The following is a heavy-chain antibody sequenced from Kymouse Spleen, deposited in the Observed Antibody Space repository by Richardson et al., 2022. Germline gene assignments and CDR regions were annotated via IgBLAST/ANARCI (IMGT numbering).Heavy chain of an antibody. J-gene: IGHJ6*02. D-gene: IGHD1-7*01. Sequence: EVQLVESGGGLVQPGGSLRLSCAASGFTFSSYAMSWVRQAPGKGLEWVSAISGSGGSTYYADSVKGRFTISRDNSKNTLYLQMNSLRAEDTAVYYCAKEGGAGTTRYYYYGMDVWGQGTTVTVSS. CDR3: AKEGGAGTTRYYYYGMDV. CDR2: ISGSGGST. V-gene: IGHV3-23*04. CDR1: GFTFSSYA.